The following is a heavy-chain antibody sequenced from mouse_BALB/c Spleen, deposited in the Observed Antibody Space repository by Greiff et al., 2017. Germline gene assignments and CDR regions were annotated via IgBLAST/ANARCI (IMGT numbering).Heavy chain of an antibody. CDR1: GFTFSSYA. Sequence: EVQVVESGGGLVKPGGSLKLSCAASGFTFSSYAMSWVRQTPEKRLEWVASISSGGSTYYPDSVKGRFTISRDNARNILYLQMSSLRSEDTAMYYCARAYYRYDDWYFDVWGAGTTVTVSS. V-gene: IGHV5-6-5*01. CDR2: ISSGGST. D-gene: IGHD2-14*01. CDR3: ARAYYRYDDWYFDV. J-gene: IGHJ1*01.